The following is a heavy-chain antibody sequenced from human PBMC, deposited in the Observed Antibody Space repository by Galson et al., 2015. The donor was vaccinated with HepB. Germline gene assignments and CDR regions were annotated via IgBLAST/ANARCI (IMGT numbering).Heavy chain of an antibody. J-gene: IGHJ4*02. Sequence: SLRLSCATSGVSFGDDAIHWVRQAPGKGLEWVAFIRHDGSDKYYADFVKGRFIISKDNYKNTLYLQMNSLRAEDTAVYYCAKGGQWLDFNYWGQGTLVTVSS. V-gene: IGHV3-30*02. CDR1: GVSFGDDA. D-gene: IGHD6-19*01. CDR2: IRHDGSDK. CDR3: AKGGQWLDFNY.